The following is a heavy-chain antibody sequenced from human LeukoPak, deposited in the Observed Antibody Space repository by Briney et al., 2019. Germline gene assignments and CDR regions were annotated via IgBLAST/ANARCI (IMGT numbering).Heavy chain of an antibody. CDR3: ARPGYCGGGSCYGFDY. CDR1: GYSFFSYW. Sequence: GESLKISCKGSGYSFFSYWIGWVRQMPGKGLEWLGIIYPGDCDTRYSPSVEGQVTFSADKSINTAYLQWSSLKASDAAMYYCARPGYCGGGSCYGFDYWGQGTLVTVSS. V-gene: IGHV5-51*01. D-gene: IGHD2-15*01. CDR2: IYPGDCDT. J-gene: IGHJ4*02.